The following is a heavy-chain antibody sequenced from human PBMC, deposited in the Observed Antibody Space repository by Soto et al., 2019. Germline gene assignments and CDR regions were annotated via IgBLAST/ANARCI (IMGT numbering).Heavy chain of an antibody. CDR3: AKAMSDYGNYPILDY. CDR1: GFIFSSYG. J-gene: IGHJ4*02. Sequence: QVQLVESGGGVVQPGRSLRLSCAASGFIFSSYGMHWVRQAPGKGLEWVAVTSYDGSTKYYADSVKGRFTISRDNSENTLHLELNSLRPEDTAVYYCAKAMSDYGNYPILDYWGRGTLVTVSS. D-gene: IGHD4-17*01. CDR2: TSYDGSTK. V-gene: IGHV3-30*18.